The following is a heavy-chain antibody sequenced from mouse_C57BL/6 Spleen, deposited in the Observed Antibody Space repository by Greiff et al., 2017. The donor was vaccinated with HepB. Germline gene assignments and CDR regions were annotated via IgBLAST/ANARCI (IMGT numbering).Heavy chain of an antibody. D-gene: IGHD2-3*01. J-gene: IGHJ2*01. Sequence: VKLQQPGAELVKPGASVKLSCKASGYTFTSYWMQWVKQRPGQGLEWIGEIDPSDSYTNYNQKFKGKATLTVDTSSSTAYMQLSSLTSEDSAVYYCARASYDGYYWGQGTTLTVSS. CDR2: IDPSDSYT. CDR1: GYTFTSYW. CDR3: ARASYDGYY. V-gene: IGHV1-50*01.